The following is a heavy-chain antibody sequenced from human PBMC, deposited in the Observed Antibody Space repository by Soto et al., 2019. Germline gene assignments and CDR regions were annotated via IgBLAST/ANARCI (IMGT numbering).Heavy chain of an antibody. D-gene: IGHD2-2*01. CDR1: GFTFSTYW. Sequence: EVQLVQSGGDLVQPGGSLRLSCVASGFTFSTYWMTWVRQAPGMGLEWVAGIKEDGREEVYVDSVKGRFSISRDNAKTSLYLQLNSLRAEDTAVYYCATAISSPFSNFDYWGQGSLVTVSS. V-gene: IGHV3-7*01. CDR2: IKEDGREE. J-gene: IGHJ4*02. CDR3: ATAISSPFSNFDY.